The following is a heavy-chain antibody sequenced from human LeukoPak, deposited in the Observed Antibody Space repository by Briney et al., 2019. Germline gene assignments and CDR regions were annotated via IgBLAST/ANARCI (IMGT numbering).Heavy chain of an antibody. J-gene: IGHJ5*02. Sequence: PGGSLRLSCAASGFIFSSYAMSWVRQAPGKGLEWVSTISGSGGSTYYADSVKGRFTISRDNSKNTVYLQMNSLRAEDTAVYYCALDYDSSGHTPGWFDPWGQGTLVTVSS. V-gene: IGHV3-23*01. CDR3: ALDYDSSGHTPGWFDP. D-gene: IGHD3-22*01. CDR2: ISGSGGST. CDR1: GFIFSSYA.